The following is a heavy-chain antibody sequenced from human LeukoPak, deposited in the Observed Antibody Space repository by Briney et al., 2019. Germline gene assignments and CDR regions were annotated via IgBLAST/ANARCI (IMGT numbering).Heavy chain of an antibody. CDR3: ARVHGTGLLRWS. CDR1: GFTFSSYS. J-gene: IGHJ5*02. Sequence: GGSLRLSCAASGFTFSSYSMNWVRQAPGKGLEWVSYISSSSSTIYYADSVKGRFTISRDNAKNTLYLQMNSLRAEDTGVYYCARVHGTGLLRWSWGQGTLVTVSS. CDR2: ISSSSSTI. V-gene: IGHV3-48*01. D-gene: IGHD2-8*02.